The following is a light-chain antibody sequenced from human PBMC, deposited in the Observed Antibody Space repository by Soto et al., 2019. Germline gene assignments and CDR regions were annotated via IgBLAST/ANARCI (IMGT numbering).Light chain of an antibody. Sequence: DIQMTKSPSTLSASVGDRVTITCRASQSFNIWLAWYQQKPGNAPNLLISDASSLESGVPSRFSGSGSGTEFTLTISSLQPDDFATYYCQQYKSYSITFGQGTRLEIK. CDR2: DAS. CDR3: QQYKSYSIT. J-gene: IGKJ5*01. CDR1: QSFNIW. V-gene: IGKV1-5*01.